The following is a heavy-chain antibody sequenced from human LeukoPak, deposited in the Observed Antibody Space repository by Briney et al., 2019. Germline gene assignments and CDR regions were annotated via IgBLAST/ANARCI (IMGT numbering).Heavy chain of an antibody. CDR2: ITWNGDSK. V-gene: IGHV3-20*04. Sequence: GGSLRLSCAASGFTFDDYGMSWVRQAPGKGLEWVSGITWNGDSKGYADSVKGRFTISRDNAKNSLYLQMNSLRAEDTAVYYCARTTIFGFMDVWGKGTTVTVSS. CDR3: ARTTIFGFMDV. J-gene: IGHJ6*03. CDR1: GFTFDDYG. D-gene: IGHD3-3*01.